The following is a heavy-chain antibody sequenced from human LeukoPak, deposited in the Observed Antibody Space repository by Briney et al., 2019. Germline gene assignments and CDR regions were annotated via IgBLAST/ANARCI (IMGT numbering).Heavy chain of an antibody. CDR1: GFTFSTYA. CDR3: ARDIGVGSSGYYGYFDY. CDR2: ISYDGSNK. D-gene: IGHD3-22*01. V-gene: IGHV3-30-3*01. Sequence: GGSLRLSCAASGFTFSTYAIHWVRQAPGKGLEWVALISYDGSNKYFADSVRGRFTISRDNSKNTLYLQMNSLRAEDTAVYYCARDIGVGSSGYYGYFDYWGQGTLVTVSS. J-gene: IGHJ4*02.